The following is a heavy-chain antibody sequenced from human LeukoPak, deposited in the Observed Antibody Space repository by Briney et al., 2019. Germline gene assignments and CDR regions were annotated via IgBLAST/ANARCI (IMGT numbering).Heavy chain of an antibody. J-gene: IGHJ4*02. V-gene: IGHV3-21*01. CDR3: VRGGYRTNDYEI. CDR2: ISPDGAYI. CDR1: GFTLSINS. D-gene: IGHD5-12*01. Sequence: GGSLSLSCAAAGFTLSINSMNWVRQAPGKGLEWLSSISPDGAYIYYAESVKCRFTVSRDNAKNTMYLQMNSLRDEDTAVDYCVRGGYRTNDYEIWGQGTLVTVSS.